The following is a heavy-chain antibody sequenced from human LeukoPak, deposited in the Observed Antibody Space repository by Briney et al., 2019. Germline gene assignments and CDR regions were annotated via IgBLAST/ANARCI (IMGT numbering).Heavy chain of an antibody. CDR1: GFTFSSYS. Sequence: GRSLRLSCAASGFTFSSYSMNWVRQPPGEGLEWVSSISSSSSYIYYADPVKGRFTISRDNAKNSLYLQMNSLRAEDTAVYYCARDQDATVTLDYWGQGTLVTVSS. CDR3: ARDQDATVTLDY. CDR2: ISSSSSYI. D-gene: IGHD4-17*01. V-gene: IGHV3-21*01. J-gene: IGHJ4*02.